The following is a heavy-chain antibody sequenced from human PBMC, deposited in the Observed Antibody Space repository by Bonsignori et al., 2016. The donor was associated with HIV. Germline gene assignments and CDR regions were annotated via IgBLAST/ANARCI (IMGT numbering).Heavy chain of an antibody. V-gene: IGHV1-46*01. J-gene: IGHJ4*02. Sequence: WVRQAPGQGLEWMGIINPSGGSTSYAQKFQGRVTMTRDTSTSTVYMELSSLRSEDTAVYYCARDRLRNPEFDYWGQGTLVTVSS. CDR3: ARDRLRNPEFDY. D-gene: IGHD1-14*01. CDR2: INPSGGST.